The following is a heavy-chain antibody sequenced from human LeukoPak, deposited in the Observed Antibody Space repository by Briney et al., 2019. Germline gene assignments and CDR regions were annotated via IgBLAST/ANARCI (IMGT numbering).Heavy chain of an antibody. Sequence: ASVKVSCKAYRYTFTSYAMHWVRQAPGQRLEWIGWINAGNGNTKYSQKFQGRVTITRDTSASTAYMELSSLRSEDTAVYYCARDAYYDSSGYLTFDYWGQGTLVTVSS. CDR2: INAGNGNT. CDR3: ARDAYYDSSGYLTFDY. D-gene: IGHD3-22*01. CDR1: RYTFTSYA. J-gene: IGHJ4*02. V-gene: IGHV1-3*01.